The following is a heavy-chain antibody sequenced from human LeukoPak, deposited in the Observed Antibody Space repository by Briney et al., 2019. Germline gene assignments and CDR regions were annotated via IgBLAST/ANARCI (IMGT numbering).Heavy chain of an antibody. CDR2: ISAYNGNT. CDR3: ARDEKGYWLSAFDI. J-gene: IGHJ3*02. V-gene: IGHV1-18*01. D-gene: IGHD2-15*01. CDR1: GYTFTSYG. Sequence: ASVKVSCKASGYTFTSYGISWVQQAPGQGLEWMGWISAYNGNTNYAQKLQGRVTMTTDTSTSTAYMELRSLRSDDTAVYYCARDEKGYWLSAFDIWGQGTMVTVSS.